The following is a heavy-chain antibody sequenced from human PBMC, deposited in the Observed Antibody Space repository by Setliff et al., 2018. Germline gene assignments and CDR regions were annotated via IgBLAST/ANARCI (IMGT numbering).Heavy chain of an antibody. CDR3: TRSTSGAFDY. Sequence: GGSLRLSCAASGFTFSSHWMAWVRQAPGKGLEWVANINHDGSEKYSVDSVKGRFTISRDTAKNSLSLQMDSLRAEDTAVYYCTRSTSGAFDYWGQGALVTVSS. J-gene: IGHJ4*02. CDR1: GFTFSSHW. D-gene: IGHD2-2*01. V-gene: IGHV3-7*01. CDR2: INHDGSEK.